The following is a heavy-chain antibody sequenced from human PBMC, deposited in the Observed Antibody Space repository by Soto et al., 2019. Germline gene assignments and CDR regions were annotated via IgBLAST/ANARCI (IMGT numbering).Heavy chain of an antibody. V-gene: IGHV3-30*18. J-gene: IGHJ6*02. CDR2: ISYDGRNK. CDR1: GFTFSSYG. D-gene: IGHD2-2*02. Sequence: QVQLVESGGGVVQPGRSLRLSCAASGFTFSSYGMHWVRQAPGKGLEWVAVISYDGRNKYYADSLKGRFTISRDNSKNKLYMQMNSLRAEDTAVYYCAKAPLYCSSTSCYMGGYYYYGMDVGGQGTAVTVSS. CDR3: AKAPLYCSSTSCYMGGYYYYGMDV.